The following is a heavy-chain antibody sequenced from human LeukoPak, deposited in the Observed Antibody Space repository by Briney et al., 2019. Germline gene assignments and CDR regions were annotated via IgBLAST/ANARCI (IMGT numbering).Heavy chain of an antibody. J-gene: IGHJ6*03. CDR2: ISSSGSSK. V-gene: IGHV3-48*03. D-gene: IGHD2-21*01. CDR1: GFTFSSYE. CDR3: ARKGAGISKYMDV. Sequence: GGSLRLSCAASGFTFSSYEMNWVRQAPGKGLEWVSDISSSGSSKYYADSVKGRFTISRDNAKNSLYLQMNSLRAEDTAVFYCARKGAGISKYMDVWGKGTTVTISS.